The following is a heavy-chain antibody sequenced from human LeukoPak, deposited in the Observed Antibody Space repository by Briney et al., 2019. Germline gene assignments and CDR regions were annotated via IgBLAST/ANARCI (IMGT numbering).Heavy chain of an antibody. Sequence: RGESLKISCKGSGYSFTSYWIGWVRQMPGKGLEWMGTIYPGDSDTRYSPSFQGQVTISADKSISAAYLRWSSLKASDTAMYYCARPSSYGHGNIDYWGQGTLVTVSS. V-gene: IGHV5-51*01. CDR1: GYSFTSYW. CDR2: IYPGDSDT. J-gene: IGHJ4*02. D-gene: IGHD5-18*01. CDR3: ARPSSYGHGNIDY.